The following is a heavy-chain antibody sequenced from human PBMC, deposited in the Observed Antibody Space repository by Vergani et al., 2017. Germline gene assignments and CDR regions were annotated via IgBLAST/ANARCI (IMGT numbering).Heavy chain of an antibody. J-gene: IGHJ6*02. Sequence: QVQLQESGPGLVKPSETLTLTCDVSDSSIMTNPYWGWFRQSPGKGLEWIGSIHHSGDTHYTSSLKSRVSISIVSSSKFSLSLTSVTAADTAIYYCARHRGSGGFFPSSYFYGMDVWGHGTTVTVSS. V-gene: IGHV4-38-2*01. CDR1: DSSIMTNPY. D-gene: IGHD3-10*01. CDR2: IHHSGDT. CDR3: ARHRGSGGFFPSSYFYGMDV.